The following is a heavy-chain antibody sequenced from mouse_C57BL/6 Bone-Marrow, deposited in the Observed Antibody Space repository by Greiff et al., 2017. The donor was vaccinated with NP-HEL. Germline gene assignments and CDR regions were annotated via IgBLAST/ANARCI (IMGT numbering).Heavy chain of an antibody. CDR3: ARTGDDYAYFDY. CDR1: GYTFTDYN. Sequence: EVQLQQSGPELVKPGASVKIPCKASGYTFTDYNMNWVKQSHGKSLEWIGDINPNNGGTIYNQKFKGKATLTVDKSSSTAYMELRSLTSEDTAVYYCARTGDDYAYFDYWGQGTTLTVSS. J-gene: IGHJ2*01. V-gene: IGHV1-18*01. CDR2: INPNNGGT. D-gene: IGHD2-4*01.